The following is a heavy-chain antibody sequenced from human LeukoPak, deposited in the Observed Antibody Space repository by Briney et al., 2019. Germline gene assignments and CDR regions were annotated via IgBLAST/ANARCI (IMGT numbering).Heavy chain of an antibody. CDR1: GFTYSAYW. V-gene: IGHV3-74*01. CDR2: VKYDGSTT. CDR3: ARDLDWLLFDY. J-gene: IGHJ4*02. Sequence: GGSLRLSCAASGFTYSAYWMHWVRQAPGKGLVWVSRVKYDGSTTTYADSVKGRFTISRDNAKNILYLQMNSLRVGDTDVYYCARDLDWLLFDYWGQGTLVTVSS. D-gene: IGHD3-9*01.